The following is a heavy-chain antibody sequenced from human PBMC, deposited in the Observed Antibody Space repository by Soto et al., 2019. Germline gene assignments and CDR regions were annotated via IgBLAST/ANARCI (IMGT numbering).Heavy chain of an antibody. J-gene: IGHJ4*02. CDR3: ARARVVNPDETYYYDSSGYCYPDY. V-gene: IGHV1-69*01. CDR2: IIPIFGTA. CDR1: GGTFSSYA. D-gene: IGHD3-22*01. Sequence: QVQLVQSGAEVKKPGSSVKVSCKASGGTFSSYAISWVRQAPGQGLEWMGGIIPIFGTANYAQKFQGRVTITADESTSRAHTELRSLKPEDTAVYCGARARVVNPDETYYYDSSGYCYPDYWGQGTLVTVSS.